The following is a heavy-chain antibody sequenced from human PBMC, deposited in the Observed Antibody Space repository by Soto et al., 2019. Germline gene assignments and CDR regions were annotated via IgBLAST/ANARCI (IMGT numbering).Heavy chain of an antibody. CDR2: IKQDGSEK. D-gene: IGHD6-13*01. J-gene: IGHJ3*02. CDR3: ARVEFIAATGALGAFDI. V-gene: IGHV3-7*05. CDR1: GFTFSNYC. Sequence: GGSLRLSCAASGFTFSNYCMSWVRQAPGKGLEWVATIKQDGSEKYYVDSVKGRFTISRDNAKKSLYLQLDSLRAEDTAVYYCARVEFIAATGALGAFDIWGQGTMVTV.